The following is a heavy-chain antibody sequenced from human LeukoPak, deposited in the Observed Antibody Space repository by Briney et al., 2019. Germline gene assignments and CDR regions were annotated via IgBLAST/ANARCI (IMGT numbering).Heavy chain of an antibody. J-gene: IGHJ4*02. V-gene: IGHV3-23*01. CDR1: GFTFSSYG. D-gene: IGHD3-22*01. Sequence: GGSLRLSCAASGFTFSSYGMSWVRQAPGKGLEWVSAISGSGGSTYYADSVKGRFTISRDNSKNTLYLQMNSLRAEDTAVHYCAKGGHGYDSSGYYLDYWGQGTLVTVSS. CDR2: ISGSGGST. CDR3: AKGGHGYDSSGYYLDY.